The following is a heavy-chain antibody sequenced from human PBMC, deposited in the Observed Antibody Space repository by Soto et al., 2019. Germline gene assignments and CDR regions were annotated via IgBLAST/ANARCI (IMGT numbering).Heavy chain of an antibody. Sequence: GSLRLSCAASGFTFSSYGMHWVRQAPGKGLEWVAVISYDGSNKYYADSVKGRFTISRDNSKNTLYLQMNSLRAEDTAVYYCAKDLTIFGVVDYSYGMDVWGQGTTVTVSS. CDR1: GFTFSSYG. V-gene: IGHV3-30*18. CDR3: AKDLTIFGVVDYSYGMDV. J-gene: IGHJ6*02. CDR2: ISYDGSNK. D-gene: IGHD3-3*01.